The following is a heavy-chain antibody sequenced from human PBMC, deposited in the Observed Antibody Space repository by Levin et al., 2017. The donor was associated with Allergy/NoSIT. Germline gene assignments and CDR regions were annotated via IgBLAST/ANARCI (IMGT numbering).Heavy chain of an antibody. V-gene: IGHV3-30*18. CDR2: ISYDESNK. J-gene: IGHJ4*02. D-gene: IGHD2-21*02. CDR3: AKAGGETSYCGGDCGIDY. Sequence: GGSLRLSCAASGFTFSNYGMHWVRQAPGKGLEWVAVISYDESNKNYADSVKGRFTISRDKSKNTLYLQMNSLRAEDTAVYYCAKAGGETSYCGGDCGIDYWGQGTLVTVSS. CDR1: GFTFSNYG.